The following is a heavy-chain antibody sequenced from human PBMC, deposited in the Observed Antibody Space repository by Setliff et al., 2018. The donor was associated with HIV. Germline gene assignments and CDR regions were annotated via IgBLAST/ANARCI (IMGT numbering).Heavy chain of an antibody. CDR2: IRSKAYGGTT. D-gene: IGHD6-19*01. Sequence: SLRLSCAASGFTFSPYWMHWVRQAPGKGLGCIGFIRSKAYGGTTEYAASVKGRFTIPRDDSKSIAYLQMNSLKTEDTAVYFCTREKDSSGWYLNWFDPWGQGTLVTVSS. CDR1: GFTFSPYW. CDR3: TREKDSSGWYLNWFDP. J-gene: IGHJ5*02. V-gene: IGHV3-49*04.